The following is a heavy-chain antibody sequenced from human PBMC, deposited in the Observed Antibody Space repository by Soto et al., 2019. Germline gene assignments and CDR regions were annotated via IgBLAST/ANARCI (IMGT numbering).Heavy chain of an antibody. CDR1: GFTFSSYW. CDR2: MDLDGSQR. CDR3: ARGGLLLDY. J-gene: IGHJ4*02. V-gene: IGHV3-7*01. D-gene: IGHD2-21*01. Sequence: EVQLEESGGDLVHPGGSLRLSCAASGFTFSSYWMSWVRQAPGKGLEWVAYMDLDGSQRDYVDSVKGRFTISRDNSKNTLYLQMNSLRAEDTAVYYCARGGLLLDYWGQGTLVTVSS.